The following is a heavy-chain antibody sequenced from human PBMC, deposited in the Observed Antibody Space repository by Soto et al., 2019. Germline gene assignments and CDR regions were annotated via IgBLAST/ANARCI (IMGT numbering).Heavy chain of an antibody. CDR2: ISGYNGNR. J-gene: IGHJ5*02. V-gene: IGHV1-18*01. CDR3: AQIAVFGIVLGGKGLDP. D-gene: IGHD3-3*01. CDR1: GYTFTRYG. Sequence: QVQLVQSGVEVKKPGASVNVSCKASGYTFTRYGIAWVRQAPGQGLEWMGWISGYNGNRNYVEKFQGRLTMTTDTSTSTAYMELRSLRSDDTAVYYCAQIAVFGIVLGGKGLDPWGQGTLVTVSS.